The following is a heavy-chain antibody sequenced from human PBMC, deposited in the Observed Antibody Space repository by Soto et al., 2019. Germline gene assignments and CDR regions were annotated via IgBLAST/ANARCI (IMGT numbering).Heavy chain of an antibody. V-gene: IGHV4-34*01. Sequence: SETLSLTCAVYGGFLIESYWTWMRQPPGKGLEWIGEINHVGGTNYNPSLKSRVTMSVDTSQNQFSLRLISVTAADTAMYFCVRIRYQLPSSVLWLDPWGQGTPVTVSS. CDR1: GGFLIESY. CDR3: VRIRYQLPSSVLWLDP. CDR2: INHVGGT. D-gene: IGHD3-16*01. J-gene: IGHJ5*02.